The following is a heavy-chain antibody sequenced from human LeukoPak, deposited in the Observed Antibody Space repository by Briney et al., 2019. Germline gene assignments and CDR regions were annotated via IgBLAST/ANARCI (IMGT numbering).Heavy chain of an antibody. CDR1: GFTFSSYS. Sequence: PGGSLRLSCAASGFTFSSYSMNWVRQAPGKGLEWVSSISSSSSYIYYADSVKGRFTISRDNAKNSLYLQMNSLRVEDTAVYYCAREGAMVRGEELYYYYYYMDVWGKGTTVTVSS. V-gene: IGHV3-21*01. CDR2: ISSSSSYI. J-gene: IGHJ6*03. CDR3: AREGAMVRGEELYYYYYYMDV. D-gene: IGHD3-10*01.